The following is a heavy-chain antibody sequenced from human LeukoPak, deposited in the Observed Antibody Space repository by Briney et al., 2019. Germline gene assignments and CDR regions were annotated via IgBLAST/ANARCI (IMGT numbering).Heavy chain of an antibody. Sequence: TGGSLRLSCAASGFTFSSYGMHWVRQAPGKGLEWVAFIRYDGSNKYFADSVKGRFTISRDNSKNTLYLQMNSLRAEDTAVYYCAKDRSCSGGSCYGGFDYWGQGTLVTVSS. V-gene: IGHV3-30*02. CDR2: IRYDGSNK. J-gene: IGHJ4*02. CDR3: AKDRSCSGGSCYGGFDY. CDR1: GFTFSSYG. D-gene: IGHD2-15*01.